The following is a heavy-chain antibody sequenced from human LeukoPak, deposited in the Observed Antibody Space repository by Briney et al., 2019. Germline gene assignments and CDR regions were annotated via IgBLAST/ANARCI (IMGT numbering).Heavy chain of an antibody. V-gene: IGHV4-34*01. CDR2: INHSGST. CDR3: ARVRGRWFDP. J-gene: IGHJ5*02. CDR1: GGSCSGYY. D-gene: IGHD1-1*01. Sequence: SETLSLTCAVYGGSCSGYYWSWIRQPPGKGLEWIGEINHSGSTNYNPSLKSRVTISVDTSKNQFPLKLSSVTAADTAVYYCARVRGRWFDPWGQGTLVTVSS.